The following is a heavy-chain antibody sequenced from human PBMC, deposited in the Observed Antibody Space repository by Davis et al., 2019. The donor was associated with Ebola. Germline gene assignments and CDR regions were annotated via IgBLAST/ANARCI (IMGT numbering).Heavy chain of an antibody. Sequence: GGSLRLSCAASGFTFSSYGMHWVRQAPGKGLEWVSYISSSSSTIYYADSVKGRFTISRDNAKNSLYLQMNSLRDEDTAVYYCARGGSYDYGDPGWFDPWGQGTLVTVSS. V-gene: IGHV3-48*02. CDR2: ISSSSSTI. D-gene: IGHD4-17*01. CDR1: GFTFSSYG. CDR3: ARGGSYDYGDPGWFDP. J-gene: IGHJ5*02.